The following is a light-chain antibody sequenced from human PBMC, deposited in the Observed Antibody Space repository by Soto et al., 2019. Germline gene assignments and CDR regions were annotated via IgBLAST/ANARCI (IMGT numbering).Light chain of an antibody. Sequence: QSALTQPDSVSGSPGQAITISCTGTSSDVGGYNYVSWHQQHPGKAPKLLIYDVSSRPSGVSNRFSASKSGNTASLTISGLQAENEADYYCSSYTSSITHVFGTGTKLTVL. J-gene: IGLJ1*01. CDR1: SSDVGGYNY. CDR2: DVS. CDR3: SSYTSSITHV. V-gene: IGLV2-14*01.